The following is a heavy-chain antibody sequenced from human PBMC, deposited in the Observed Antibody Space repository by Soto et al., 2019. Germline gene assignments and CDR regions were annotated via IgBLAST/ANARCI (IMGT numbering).Heavy chain of an antibody. CDR3: ARLRTVRASYFDY. CDR2: IGDSGAGT. V-gene: IGHV3-23*01. J-gene: IGHJ4*02. D-gene: IGHD2-15*01. Sequence: VQLLESGGGLVQPGGSLRLSCAASGFPFSSYAMSWVRQAPGKGLEWVSLIGDSGAGTYYADSVRGRLTISRDSSKNTLYLQINSLRAEDTAIYYCARLRTVRASYFDYWGPGTLVTVSS. CDR1: GFPFSSYA.